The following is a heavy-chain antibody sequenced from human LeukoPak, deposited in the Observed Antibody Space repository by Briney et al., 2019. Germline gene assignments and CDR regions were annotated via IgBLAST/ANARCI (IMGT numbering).Heavy chain of an antibody. V-gene: IGHV4-61*02. CDR1: GGSISSGSYY. D-gene: IGHD3-3*01. J-gene: IGHJ4*02. CDR3: ARVNGITIFGVVDYYFDY. CDR2: IYTSGST. Sequence: SETLSLTCTVSGGSISSGSYYWSWIRQPAGKGLEWIGRIYTSGSTNYNPSLKSRVTISVDTSKNQFSLKLSSVTAADTAVYYCARVNGITIFGVVDYYFDYWGQGTLVTVSS.